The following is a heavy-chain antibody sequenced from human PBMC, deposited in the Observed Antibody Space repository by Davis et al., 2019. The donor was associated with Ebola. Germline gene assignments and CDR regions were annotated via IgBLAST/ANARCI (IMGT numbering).Heavy chain of an antibody. CDR3: AREDLYDFWSGYPKGYMDV. Sequence: PGGSLRLSCAASGFTFSSYAMHWVRQAPGKGLEYVSAISSNGGSTYYADSVKGRFTISRDNSKNTLYLQMNSLRAEDTAVYYCAREDLYDFWSGYPKGYMDVWGKGTTVTVSS. CDR1: GFTFSSYA. J-gene: IGHJ6*03. D-gene: IGHD3-3*01. V-gene: IGHV3-64*02. CDR2: ISSNGGST.